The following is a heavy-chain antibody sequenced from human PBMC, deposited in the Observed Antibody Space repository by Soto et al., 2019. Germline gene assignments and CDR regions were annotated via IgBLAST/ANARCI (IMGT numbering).Heavy chain of an antibody. CDR3: ARDKGVTSLDY. CDR2: IWSDGSSK. CDR1: GISFRNSG. Sequence: QVQLVQSEGGVVQPGRSLRLSCVMSGISFRNSGMHWVRQAPGKGREWVAMIWSDGSSKFYADSVQGRFTISRDNSMDTLYLQMTSLRPEDTAIYYCARDKGVTSLDYWGQGTLVTVSS. V-gene: IGHV3-33*01. D-gene: IGHD2-2*01. J-gene: IGHJ4*02.